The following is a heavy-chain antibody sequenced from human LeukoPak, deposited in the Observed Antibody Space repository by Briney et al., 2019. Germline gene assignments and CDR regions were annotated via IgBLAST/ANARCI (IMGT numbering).Heavy chain of an antibody. J-gene: IGHJ4*02. Sequence: GGSLRLSCAASGLIFSNYVMSWVRQAPGKGLEWVSAITGSGATTYYADSVKGRFTISRDNSKNTLYMQMNSLRAEDTAVYYCANEIRPNDYWGQGTQVTVSS. CDR1: GLIFSNYV. CDR3: ANEIRPNDY. V-gene: IGHV3-23*01. CDR2: ITGSGATT. D-gene: IGHD4-17*01.